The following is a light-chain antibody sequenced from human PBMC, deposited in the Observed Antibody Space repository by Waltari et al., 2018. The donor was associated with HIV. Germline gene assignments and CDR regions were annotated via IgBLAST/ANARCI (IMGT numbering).Light chain of an antibody. Sequence: QSVLTQPPSASGTPGQRVAISCSGSSSNIGRSFVYWYQQLPGTAPKLLIFSNFQRPSGVPDRFSGSKSGTSASLAISGLRSEDEADYYCAAWDASLGGVVFGGGTTLTVL. J-gene: IGLJ2*01. CDR2: SNF. CDR3: AAWDASLGGVV. CDR1: SSNIGRSF. V-gene: IGLV1-47*02.